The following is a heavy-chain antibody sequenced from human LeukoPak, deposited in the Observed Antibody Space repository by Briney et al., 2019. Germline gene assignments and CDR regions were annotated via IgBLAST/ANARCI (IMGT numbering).Heavy chain of an antibody. J-gene: IGHJ5*02. Sequence: SETLSLTCSVSGDSITSSGYFWGWIRQPPGKGLEWIGIINYSGQTFYNPSLKSRVTTSVDTSKNQFSLRLTSVTAADTAVYYCARHRDFIDWFDPWSQGSLVTVSS. CDR2: INYSGQT. CDR1: GDSITSSGYF. V-gene: IGHV4-39*01. CDR3: ARHRDFIDWFDP.